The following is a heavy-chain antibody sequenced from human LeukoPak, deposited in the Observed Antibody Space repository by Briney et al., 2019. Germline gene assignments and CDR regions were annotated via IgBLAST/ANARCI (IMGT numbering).Heavy chain of an antibody. CDR1: GFTFSSYA. CDR2: ISSNGGST. Sequence: GGSLRLSWAASGFTFSSYAMHWVRQAPGKGLEYVSAISSNGGSTYYANSVKGRFTISRDNSKNTLYLQMGSLRAEDMAVYYCARDDLGFDPWGQGTLVTVSS. V-gene: IGHV3-64*01. J-gene: IGHJ5*02. CDR3: ARDDLGFDP. D-gene: IGHD2-21*02.